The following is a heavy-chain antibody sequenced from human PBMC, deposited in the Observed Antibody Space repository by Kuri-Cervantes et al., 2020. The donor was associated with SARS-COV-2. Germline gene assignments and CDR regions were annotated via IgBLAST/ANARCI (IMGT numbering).Heavy chain of an antibody. CDR3: ARDAYDSSGYYYFGYYYYMDV. Sequence: GESLKISCAASGFTFSSYAMHWVRQAPGKGLEWVAVISYDGSNKYYADSVKGRFTISRDNSKNTLYLQMNSLRAEDTAVYYCARDAYDSSGYYYFGYYYYMDVWGKGTTVTVSS. V-gene: IGHV3-30-3*01. J-gene: IGHJ6*03. CDR2: ISYDGSNK. D-gene: IGHD3-22*01. CDR1: GFTFSSYA.